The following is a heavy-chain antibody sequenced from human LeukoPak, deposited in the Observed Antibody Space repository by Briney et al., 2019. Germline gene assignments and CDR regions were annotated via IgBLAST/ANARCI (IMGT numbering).Heavy chain of an antibody. Sequence: GGSLRLSCAASGFTVSSNYMSWVRQAPGKGLEWVSVIYSGGSTYYADSVEGRFTISRDNSKNTLYLQMNSLRAEDTAVYYCARAQREYGSGSYYAGFWGQGTLVTVSS. J-gene: IGHJ4*02. V-gene: IGHV3-66*01. CDR1: GFTVSSNY. CDR3: ARAQREYGSGSYYAGF. D-gene: IGHD3-10*01. CDR2: IYSGGST.